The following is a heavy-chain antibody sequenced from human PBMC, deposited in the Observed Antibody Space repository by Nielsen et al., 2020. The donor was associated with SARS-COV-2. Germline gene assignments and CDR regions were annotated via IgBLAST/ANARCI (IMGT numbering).Heavy chain of an antibody. CDR3: AIPVKGGWFDP. V-gene: IGHV4-4*02. CDR1: GGSISSINW. Sequence: SETLSLTCAVSGGSISSINWWSWVRQPPGKGLEWIGEINHSGSTNYNPSLKSRVTISVDTSKNQFSLKLSSVTAADTAVYYCAIPVKGGWFDPWGQGTLVTVSS. CDR2: INHSGST. J-gene: IGHJ5*02. D-gene: IGHD2-15*01.